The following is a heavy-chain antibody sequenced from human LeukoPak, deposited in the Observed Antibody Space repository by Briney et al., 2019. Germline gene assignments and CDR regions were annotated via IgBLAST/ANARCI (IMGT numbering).Heavy chain of an antibody. CDR1: GFTFSIFS. CDR3: GSGTTSGASPTDY. CDR2: ISSSGATV. Sequence: QPGGSLRLSCEASGFTFSIFSMIWFRQAPGKGLEWISYISSSGATVYYADSVKGRFTNSRDNDRNSLYLQMNSLRADDTAVYYCGSGTTSGASPTDYWGQGALVTVSS. D-gene: IGHD1-1*01. V-gene: IGHV3-48*01. J-gene: IGHJ4*02.